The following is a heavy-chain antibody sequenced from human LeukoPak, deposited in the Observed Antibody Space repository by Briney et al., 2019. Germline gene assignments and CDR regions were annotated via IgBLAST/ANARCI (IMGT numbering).Heavy chain of an antibody. J-gene: IGHJ6*02. CDR2: IKQDGSEK. V-gene: IGHV3-7*05. CDR3: ARDQYYDFWSGYSPGMDV. CDR1: GFTFSSYW. Sequence: GGSLRLSCAASGFTFSSYWMSWVRQAPGKGLEWVANIKQDGSEKYYVDSVKGRFTISRDNAKNSLYLQMNSLRAEDTAVYYCARDQYYDFWSGYSPGMDVWGQGTTVTVSS. D-gene: IGHD3-3*01.